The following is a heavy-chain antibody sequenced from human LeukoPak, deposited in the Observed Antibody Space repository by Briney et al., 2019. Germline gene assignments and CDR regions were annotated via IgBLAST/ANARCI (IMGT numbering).Heavy chain of an antibody. CDR3: ARERVYSNYVENYFDY. CDR2: INPNSGGT. CDR1: GYTFTGYY. J-gene: IGHJ4*02. Sequence: ASVKVSCKASGYTFTGYYMHWVRQAPGQGLEWMGWINPNSGGTNYAQKFQGRVTMTRDTSISTAYMERSRLRSDDTAVYYCARERVYSNYVENYFDYWGQGTLVTVSS. D-gene: IGHD4-11*01. V-gene: IGHV1-2*02.